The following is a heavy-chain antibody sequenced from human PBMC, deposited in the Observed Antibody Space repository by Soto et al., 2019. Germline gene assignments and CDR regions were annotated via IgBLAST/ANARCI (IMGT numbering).Heavy chain of an antibody. CDR1: GGTFSSYS. Sequence: QVQLVQSGAEVKKPGSSVKVSCKASGGTFSSYSINWVRQAPGQGLEWMGEIIPIFGTANYAQKFQGRGKISPDESKSPAYMEPSSLRSEDTAVDYCSTEGWRPSGGIDYWGQGTLVTVSS. CDR2: IIPIFGTA. V-gene: IGHV1-69*01. D-gene: IGHD3-16*01. J-gene: IGHJ4*02. CDR3: STEGWRPSGGIDY.